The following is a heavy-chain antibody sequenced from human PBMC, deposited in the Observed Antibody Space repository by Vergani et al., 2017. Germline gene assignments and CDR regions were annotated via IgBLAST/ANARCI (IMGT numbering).Heavy chain of an antibody. J-gene: IGHJ6*02. Sequence: QVQLQQWGAGLLKPSETLSLTCAVYGGSFSGYYWSWIRQPPGKGLEWIGEINHSGSTNYNPSLKSRVTISVDTSKNQFSLKLSSVTAADTAVYYCAREGRGYYGSGTPLRGMDVWGQGP. CDR3: AREGRGYYGSGTPLRGMDV. D-gene: IGHD3-10*01. V-gene: IGHV4-34*01. CDR1: GGSFSGYY. CDR2: INHSGST.